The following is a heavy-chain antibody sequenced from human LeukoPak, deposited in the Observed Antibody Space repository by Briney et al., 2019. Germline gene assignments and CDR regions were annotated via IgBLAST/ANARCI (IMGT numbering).Heavy chain of an antibody. CDR1: GFSDYG. Sequence: GGSLRLSCAASGFSDYGMHCVRQAPDKGLEWVAVISYDGSYKNYAGSVKGRFTISRDNSRDTLYLEMRSLRAEDTAVYYCAKDGGDYYDGGGYYRFDYWGQGTLVTVS. CDR2: ISYDGSYK. CDR3: AKDGGDYYDGGGYYRFDY. J-gene: IGHJ4*02. V-gene: IGHV3-30*18. D-gene: IGHD3-22*01.